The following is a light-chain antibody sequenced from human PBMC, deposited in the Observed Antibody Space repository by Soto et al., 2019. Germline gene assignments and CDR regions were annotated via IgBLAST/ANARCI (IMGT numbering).Light chain of an antibody. CDR2: LGS. CDR1: QSRLNSNGYNC. J-gene: IGKJ1*01. V-gene: IGKV2-28*01. Sequence: EIVMTQSPLSLPVTPGEPASISCRSIQSRLNSNGYNCLEWYLQKPGQSPQLMIYLGSNRASRVPARFSLSASGTHFTLMLSRVAAQDVGDYFCMHSLQTPLTFGQGTKVEIK. CDR3: MHSLQTPLT.